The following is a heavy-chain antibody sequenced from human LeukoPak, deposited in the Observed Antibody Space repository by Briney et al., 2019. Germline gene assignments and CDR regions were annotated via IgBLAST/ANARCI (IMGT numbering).Heavy chain of an antibody. CDR1: GFTFSSYE. J-gene: IGHJ4*02. CDR2: ISSSGSTI. CDR3: ARGDSGSYYFDY. Sequence: GGSLRLSCAASGFTFSSYEMNWVRQAPGQGLEWVSYISSSGSTIYYADSVKGRFTISRDNAKNSLYLQMNSLRAEDTAVYYCARGDSGSYYFDYWGQGTLVTVSS. V-gene: IGHV3-48*03. D-gene: IGHD1-26*01.